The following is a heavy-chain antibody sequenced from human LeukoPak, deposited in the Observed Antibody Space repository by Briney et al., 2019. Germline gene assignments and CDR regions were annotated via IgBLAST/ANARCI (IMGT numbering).Heavy chain of an antibody. D-gene: IGHD1-26*01. CDR3: ARHGGGGESYPRVFDY. J-gene: IGHJ4*02. Sequence: SEPLSLPCTVSGGSISPYYWSWIRQPAGKGLEWIGYIYYSGNTNYNPSFKSRVTISVDTSKNQFSLKLSSVTAADTAVYYCARHGGGGESYPRVFDYWGRGTLVTVSS. CDR2: IYYSGNT. CDR1: GGSISPYY. V-gene: IGHV4-59*08.